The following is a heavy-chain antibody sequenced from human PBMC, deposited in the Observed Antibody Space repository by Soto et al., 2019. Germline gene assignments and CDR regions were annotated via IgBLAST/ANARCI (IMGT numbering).Heavy chain of an antibody. D-gene: IGHD2-15*01. V-gene: IGHV3-23*01. J-gene: IGHJ4*02. Sequence: EVQLLESGGGLVQPGGSLRLSCAASGFTFSSYAMSWVRQAPGKGLEWVSAIRGSGGSTYYADSVKGRFTISRDNSKNTLYLQMNSVRAEDTAVYYCAKDPSYCSGGSCYYFDYWGQGTLVTVSS. CDR3: AKDPSYCSGGSCYYFDY. CDR1: GFTFSSYA. CDR2: IRGSGGST.